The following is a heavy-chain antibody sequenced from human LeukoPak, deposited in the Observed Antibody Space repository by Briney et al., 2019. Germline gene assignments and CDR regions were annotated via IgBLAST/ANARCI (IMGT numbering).Heavy chain of an antibody. V-gene: IGHV4-61*02. CDR3: ARAGSSKFGFGS. CDR2: IYTSGST. J-gene: IGHJ5*01. CDR1: GGSISSGSYY. D-gene: IGHD6-13*01. Sequence: SETLSLTWTGSGGSISSGSYYWSWVRQPAGKGLEWIGRIYTSGSTNYNPSLKSRVTISVDTSKNQFSLKLSSATAADTAVYYCARAGSSKFGFGSWGQGTLVTISS.